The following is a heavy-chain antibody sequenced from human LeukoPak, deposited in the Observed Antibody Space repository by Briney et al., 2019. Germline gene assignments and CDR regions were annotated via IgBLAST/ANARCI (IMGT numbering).Heavy chain of an antibody. V-gene: IGHV4-34*01. Sequence: SETLSLTCAVYGGSFSGYYWSWIREAPGKGLEWIGEINHSGSTNYNPSLKSRVTISVDKSKNQFALKLSSVTAAETAVYNCAPKDSSGYYTDAFDIWGQGTMVTVST. CDR1: GGSFSGYY. D-gene: IGHD3-22*01. CDR2: INHSGST. J-gene: IGHJ3*02. CDR3: APKDSSGYYTDAFDI.